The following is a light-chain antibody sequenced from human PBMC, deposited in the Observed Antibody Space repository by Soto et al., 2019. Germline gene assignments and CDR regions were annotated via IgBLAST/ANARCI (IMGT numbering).Light chain of an antibody. CDR3: NSYTTTSTYV. CDR2: EVS. Sequence: QSVLTQPASVSGSPGQSIAISCAGTSSDIGNYNRVSWYQQYPGKAPKLLIYEVSNRPSGVSDRFSGSESGNTASLTISGLQAEDEADYYCNSYTTTSTYVFGTGTKVT. CDR1: SSDIGNYNR. V-gene: IGLV2-14*01. J-gene: IGLJ1*01.